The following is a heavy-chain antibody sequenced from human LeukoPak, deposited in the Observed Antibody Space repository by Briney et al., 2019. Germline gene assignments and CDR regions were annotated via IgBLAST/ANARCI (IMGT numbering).Heavy chain of an antibody. Sequence: PGGSLRLPCAASGFTFSSYSMNWVRQAPGKGLEWVSSISSSSSYIYYADSVKGRFTISRDNAKNSLYLQMNSLRAEDTAVYYCASDIVVVPAAIGSGMDVWGKGTTVTVSS. CDR2: ISSSSSYI. CDR3: ASDIVVVPAAIGSGMDV. J-gene: IGHJ6*04. D-gene: IGHD2-2*01. V-gene: IGHV3-21*01. CDR1: GFTFSSYS.